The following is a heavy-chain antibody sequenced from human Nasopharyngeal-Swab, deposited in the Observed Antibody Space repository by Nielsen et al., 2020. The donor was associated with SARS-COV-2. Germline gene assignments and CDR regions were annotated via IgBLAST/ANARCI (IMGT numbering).Heavy chain of an antibody. CDR1: GYTLTELS. CDR3: ARGPQILTY. V-gene: IGHV1-24*01. CDR2: FDPEDGET. J-gene: IGHJ4*02. Sequence: ASVKVSCKVSGYTLTELSMHWVRQAPGKGLEWMGGFDPEDGETIYAQKFQGRVTMTTDTSTETAYMELRGLTSDDTAVYYCARGPQILTYWGQGTLVTVSS. D-gene: IGHD3-3*01.